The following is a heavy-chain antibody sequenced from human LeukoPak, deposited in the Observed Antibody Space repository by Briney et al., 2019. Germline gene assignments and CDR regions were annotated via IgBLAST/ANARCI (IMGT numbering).Heavy chain of an antibody. V-gene: IGHV4-61*02. CDR1: GGSISSGSYY. CDR3: ARVSDYGSGSYYYYYYMDV. Sequence: SQTLSLTCTVSGGSISSGSYYWSWIRQPAGKGLEWIGRIYTSGSTNYNPSLKSRVTISVDMSKNQVSLKLSSVTAADTAVYYCARVSDYGSGSYYYYYYMDVWGKGTTVTVSS. CDR2: IYTSGST. D-gene: IGHD3-10*01. J-gene: IGHJ6*03.